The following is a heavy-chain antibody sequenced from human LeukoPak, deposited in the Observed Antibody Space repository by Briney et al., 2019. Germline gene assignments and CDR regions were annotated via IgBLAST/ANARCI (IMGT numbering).Heavy chain of an antibody. J-gene: IGHJ4*02. CDR2: IYHSGST. D-gene: IGHD3-22*01. CDR3: ARHGRDRSGYPPFDY. Sequence: KASETLSLTCAVSGGSISSSNWWSWVRQPPGKGLEWIGEIYHSGSTNYNPSLKNRVTISADTSKNQFSLKLSSVTAADTAVYYCARHGRDRSGYPPFDYWGQGTLVTVSS. CDR1: GGSISSSNW. V-gene: IGHV4-4*02.